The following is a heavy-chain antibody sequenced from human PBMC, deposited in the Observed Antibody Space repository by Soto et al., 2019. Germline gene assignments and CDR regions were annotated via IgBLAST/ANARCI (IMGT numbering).Heavy chain of an antibody. D-gene: IGHD6-6*01. Sequence: GESLKISCKGSGYSFTSYWIGWVRQMPGKGLEWMGIIYPGDSDTRYSPSFQGQVTISADKSISTAYLQWSSLKASDTAMYYCARRIEARRGTYYYYYMDVWRKGTTVTVSS. J-gene: IGHJ6*03. CDR2: IYPGDSDT. CDR3: ARRIEARRGTYYYYYMDV. V-gene: IGHV5-51*01. CDR1: GYSFTSYW.